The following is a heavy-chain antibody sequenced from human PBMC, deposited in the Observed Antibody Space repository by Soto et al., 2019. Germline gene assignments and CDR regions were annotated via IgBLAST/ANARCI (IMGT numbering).Heavy chain of an antibody. CDR1: GGSISSSNW. J-gene: IGHJ3*02. CDR2: IYHSGST. D-gene: IGHD2-21*02. Sequence: SETLSLTCAVSGGSISSSNWWSWVRQPPGKGLEWIGEIYHSGSTNYNPSLKSRVTISVDKSKNQFSLKLSSVTAADTAVYYCARLPVVTAIGAFDIWGQGTMVTVSS. CDR3: ARLPVVTAIGAFDI. V-gene: IGHV4-4*02.